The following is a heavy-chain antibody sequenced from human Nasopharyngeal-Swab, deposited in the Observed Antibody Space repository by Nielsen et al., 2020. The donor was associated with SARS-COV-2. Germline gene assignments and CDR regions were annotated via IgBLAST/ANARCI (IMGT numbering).Heavy chain of an antibody. CDR3: ARIRGSSWPDY. Sequence: SGPTLVKPTQTLTLTCTFSGFSLSTSGMCVSWIRQPPGKALEWLARIDWDDKYYSTSLKTRLTISKDASKNQVVLTMTNMDPVDTATYYCARIRGSSWPDYWGQGTLVTVSS. J-gene: IGHJ4*02. CDR2: IDWDDK. V-gene: IGHV2-70*11. CDR1: GFSLSTSGMC. D-gene: IGHD6-13*01.